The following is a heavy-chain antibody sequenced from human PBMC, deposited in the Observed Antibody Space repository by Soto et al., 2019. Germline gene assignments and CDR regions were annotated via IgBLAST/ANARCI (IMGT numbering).Heavy chain of an antibody. Sequence: QVQLMQSGAEVKKPGASVKVSCKASGYTFTNYGIIWLRQAPGLGLEWMGWINGYNGYTNYAQKFQVRVTMATDTYTSRAYMELRSLRSDDTAVYYCARDGDEEANFDPWGQGTLVTVSS. D-gene: IGHD4-17*01. CDR1: GYTFTNYG. V-gene: IGHV1-18*01. CDR3: ARDGDEEANFDP. J-gene: IGHJ5*02. CDR2: INGYNGYT.